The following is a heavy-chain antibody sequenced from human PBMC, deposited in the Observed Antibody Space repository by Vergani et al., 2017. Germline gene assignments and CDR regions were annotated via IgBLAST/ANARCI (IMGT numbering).Heavy chain of an antibody. J-gene: IGHJ5*02. CDR2: IYYSGST. CDR3: ARGDQQIGWFDP. Sequence: QVQLQESGPGLVKPSQTLSLTCTVSGGSISSYYWSWIRQPPGKGLEWIGYIYYSGSTNYNPSLKSRVTISVDTSKNQFSLKLSSVTAADTAVYYCARGDQQIGWFDPWGQGTLVTVSS. CDR1: GGSISSYY. V-gene: IGHV4-59*01. D-gene: IGHD1/OR15-1a*01.